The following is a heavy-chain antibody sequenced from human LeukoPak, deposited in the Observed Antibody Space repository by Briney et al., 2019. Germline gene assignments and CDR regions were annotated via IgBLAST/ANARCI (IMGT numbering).Heavy chain of an antibody. D-gene: IGHD3-22*01. CDR2: ISGSGGST. J-gene: IGHJ4*02. Sequence: PGGSLRLSCAASGFTFSNYAMSWVRQAPGKGLEWVSAISGSGGSTYYADSVKGRFTISRDNSKNTLYLQMNSLRAEDTAVYYCAIARWGYDSSGYYLYWGQGTLVTVSS. CDR3: AIARWGYDSSGYYLY. V-gene: IGHV3-23*01. CDR1: GFTFSNYA.